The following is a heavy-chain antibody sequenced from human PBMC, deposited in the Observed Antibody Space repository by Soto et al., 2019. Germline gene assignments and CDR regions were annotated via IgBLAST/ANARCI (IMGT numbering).Heavy chain of an antibody. J-gene: IGHJ3*02. Sequence: GGSLRLSCAASGFTFSSYAMSWVRQAPGKGLEWVSAISGSGGSTYYADSVKGRFTISRDNSKNTLYLQMNSLRAEDTAVYYCAKDSAPGYGVNSAFDIWGQGTMVTVSS. D-gene: IGHD4-17*01. CDR3: AKDSAPGYGVNSAFDI. CDR1: GFTFSSYA. V-gene: IGHV3-23*01. CDR2: ISGSGGST.